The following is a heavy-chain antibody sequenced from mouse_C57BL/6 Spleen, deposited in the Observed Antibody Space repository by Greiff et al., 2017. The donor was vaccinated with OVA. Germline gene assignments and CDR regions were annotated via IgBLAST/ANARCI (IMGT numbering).Heavy chain of an antibody. CDR3: TRVCDYDVSYAMDY. D-gene: IGHD2-4*01. J-gene: IGHJ4*01. CDR2: ISSGGDYI. Sequence: EVKLMESGEGLVKPGGSLKLSCAASGFTFSSYAMSWVRQTPEKRLEWVAYISSGGDYIYYADTVKGRFTISRDNARNTLYLKMSSQMSEDTAMYYCTRVCDYDVSYAMDYWGQGTSVTVSS. V-gene: IGHV5-9-1*02. CDR1: GFTFSSYA.